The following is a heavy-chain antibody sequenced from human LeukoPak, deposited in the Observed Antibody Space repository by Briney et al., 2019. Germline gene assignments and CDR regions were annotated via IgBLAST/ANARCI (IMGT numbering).Heavy chain of an antibody. CDR2: ISAYNGNT. D-gene: IGHD6-13*01. CDR1: GYTFTSYA. V-gene: IGHV1-18*01. CDR3: ARDFGSSSWYPTFYYYYGMDV. J-gene: IGHJ6*02. Sequence: ASVKVSCKASGYTFTSYAMNWVRQAPGQGLEWMGWISAYNGNTNYAQKLQGRVTMTTDTSTSTAYMELRSLRSDDTAVYYCARDFGSSSWYPTFYYYYGMDVWGQGTTVTVSS.